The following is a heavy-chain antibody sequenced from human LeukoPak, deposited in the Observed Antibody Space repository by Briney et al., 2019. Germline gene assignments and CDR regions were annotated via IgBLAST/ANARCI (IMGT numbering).Heavy chain of an antibody. D-gene: IGHD4-23*01. Sequence: GGSLRLSCAASEFTFSSFSMHWVRQAPGKGLVWVSRINSDGSSTTYADSVKGRFTVSRDNAKNTLYLQMDSLTAEDTAVYYCASFATGVPLWGQGTLVTVSS. CDR1: EFTFSSFS. V-gene: IGHV3-74*01. CDR3: ASFATGVPL. J-gene: IGHJ4*02. CDR2: INSDGSST.